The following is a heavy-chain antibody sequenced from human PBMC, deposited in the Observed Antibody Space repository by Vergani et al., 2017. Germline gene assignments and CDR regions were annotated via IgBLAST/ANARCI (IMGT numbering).Heavy chain of an antibody. CDR1: GFTFNQYG. CDR3: ARDWRLLYNRFDP. Sequence: QVQLVESVGGVVQPGRSLRLSCAASGFTFNQYGMHWVRQSPGKGLEWVAVTWYDGNNKQYSDSVKGRFTISRDNAKSTMYLQMNSLRDEDTGVYYCARDWRLLYNRFDPWGQGTLVTVSS. V-gene: IGHV3-33*01. J-gene: IGHJ5*02. CDR2: TWYDGNNK. D-gene: IGHD1-14*01.